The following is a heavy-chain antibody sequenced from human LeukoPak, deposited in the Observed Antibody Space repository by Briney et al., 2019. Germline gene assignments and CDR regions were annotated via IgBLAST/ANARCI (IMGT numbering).Heavy chain of an antibody. Sequence: GGSLRLSCAASGFTFSSYWMSWVRQAPGKGLEWVANIKQDGSEKYYVDSVKGRFTISRDNAKNSLYLQMNSLRAEDTAVYYCARGSYDFWSGPTPFDYWGQGTLVTVSS. CDR3: ARGSYDFWSGPTPFDY. CDR1: GFTFSSYW. D-gene: IGHD3-3*01. CDR2: IKQDGSEK. V-gene: IGHV3-7*03. J-gene: IGHJ4*02.